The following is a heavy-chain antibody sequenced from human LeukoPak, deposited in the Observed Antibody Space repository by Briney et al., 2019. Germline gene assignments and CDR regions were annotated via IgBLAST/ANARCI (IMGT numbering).Heavy chain of an antibody. Sequence: SETLSLTCTVSGGSISNYYWSWIRQPPGKGLEWIGYIYDSGSTNYNPSLKNRVTISADTSKNQFSLKVNSVTTADTAVYYCARDCSSSSCYLPDVWGQGTTVTVSS. CDR2: IYDSGST. D-gene: IGHD2-2*01. J-gene: IGHJ6*02. CDR1: GGSISNYY. V-gene: IGHV4-59*01. CDR3: ARDCSSSSCYLPDV.